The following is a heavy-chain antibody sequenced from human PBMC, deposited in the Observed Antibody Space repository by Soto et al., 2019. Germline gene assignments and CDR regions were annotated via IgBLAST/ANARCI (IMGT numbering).Heavy chain of an antibody. CDR1: GFTFSSYG. D-gene: IGHD2-15*01. Sequence: GGSLRLSCAASGFTFSSYGMHWVRQAPGKGLEWVAVISYDGSNKYYADSVKGRFTISRDNSKNTLYLQMNSLRAEDTAVYYCVKDVHLGYCSGGSCYFDYWGQGTLVTVSS. CDR2: ISYDGSNK. J-gene: IGHJ4*02. V-gene: IGHV3-30*18. CDR3: VKDVHLGYCSGGSCYFDY.